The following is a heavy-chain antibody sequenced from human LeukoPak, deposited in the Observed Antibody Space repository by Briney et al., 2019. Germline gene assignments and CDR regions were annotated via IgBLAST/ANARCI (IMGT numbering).Heavy chain of an antibody. CDR2: INGGGNTT. J-gene: IGHJ6*03. Sequence: PGGSLRLSCAASGFAFSSFAMGWVRQSPGKGLEWLSTINGGGNTTFYADSVKGRFTISRDNSKNTLYLHMDSLIPDDTAIYYCTKELHVAVAVADYYYFYMDVWGRGTAVTVSS. V-gene: IGHV3-23*01. CDR3: TKELHVAVAVADYYYFYMDV. CDR1: GFAFSSFA. D-gene: IGHD6-19*01.